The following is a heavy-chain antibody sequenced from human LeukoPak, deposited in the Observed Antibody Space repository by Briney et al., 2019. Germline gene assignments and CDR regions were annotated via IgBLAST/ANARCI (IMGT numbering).Heavy chain of an antibody. D-gene: IGHD5-18*01. CDR1: GGSISSYY. CDR2: IYYSGST. CDR3: ASVDTAMDPGDY. Sequence: PSETLSLTSTVSGGSISSYYWSWIRQPPGEGLEWIGYIYYSGSTNYNPSLKSRVTISVDTSKNQFSLKLSSVTAADTAVYYCASVDTAMDPGDYWGQGTLVTVSS. V-gene: IGHV4-59*01. J-gene: IGHJ4*02.